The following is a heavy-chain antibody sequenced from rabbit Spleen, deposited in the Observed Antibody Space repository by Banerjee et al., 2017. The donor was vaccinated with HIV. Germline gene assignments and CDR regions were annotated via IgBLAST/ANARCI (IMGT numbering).Heavy chain of an antibody. CDR1: GFDFSGGYD. V-gene: IGHV1S45*01. D-gene: IGHD8-1*01. CDR2: IYTGNDGT. Sequence: EQLEESGGGLVQPEASLTLTCKASGFDFSGGYDMCWVRQAPGKGLEWIGYIYTGNDGTVYASWAKGRFTVSKTSSTTVTLQMTSLTAADTATYFCARDLVVVIGWNFNLWGPGTLVTVS. J-gene: IGHJ4*01. CDR3: ARDLVVVIGWNFNL.